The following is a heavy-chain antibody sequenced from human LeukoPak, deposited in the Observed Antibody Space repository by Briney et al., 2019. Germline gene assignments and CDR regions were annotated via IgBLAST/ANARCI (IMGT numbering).Heavy chain of an antibody. CDR2: INPNSGGT. Sequence: ASVKVSCKASGYTFTGYYMHWVRQAPGQGLEWMGWINPNSGGTNYAQKFQGRVTMTRNTSISTAYMELSSLRSEDTAVYYCARDDGRRTQGDYWGQGTLVTVSS. V-gene: IGHV1-2*02. CDR1: GYTFTGYY. D-gene: IGHD5-24*01. CDR3: ARDDGRRTQGDY. J-gene: IGHJ4*02.